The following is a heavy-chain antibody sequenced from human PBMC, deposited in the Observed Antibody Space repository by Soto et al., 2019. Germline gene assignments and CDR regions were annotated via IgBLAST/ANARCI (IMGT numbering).Heavy chain of an antibody. CDR1: GYTFTSYG. CDR3: ARARGSYALDY. J-gene: IGHJ4*02. V-gene: IGHV1-18*01. Sequence: QVQLVQSGAEVKKPGASVKVSCKASGYTFTSYGISWVRQAPGQGLEWMGWISANNVNTNYSQKLWERVLITPDASTSTSYVQRRSLRPDDTAVYYWARARGSYALDYRGQGTLVTVS. D-gene: IGHD1-26*01. CDR2: ISANNVNT.